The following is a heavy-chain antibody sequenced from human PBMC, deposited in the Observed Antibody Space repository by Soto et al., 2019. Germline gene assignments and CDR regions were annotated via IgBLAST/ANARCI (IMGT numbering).Heavy chain of an antibody. CDR3: ARAFSSSWYDYYYYYGMDV. CDR1: GGTFSSYA. CDR2: IIPIFGTA. J-gene: IGHJ6*02. V-gene: IGHV1-69*13. Sequence: SVKVSCKASGGTFSSYAISWVRQAPGQGLEWMGGIIPIFGTANYAQKFQGRVTITADESTSTAYMELSSLRSEDTAVYYCARAFSSSWYDYYYYYGMDVWGQGTTVTVSS. D-gene: IGHD6-13*01.